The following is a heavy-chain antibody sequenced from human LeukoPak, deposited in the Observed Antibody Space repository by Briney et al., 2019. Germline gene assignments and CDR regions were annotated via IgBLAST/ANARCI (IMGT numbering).Heavy chain of an antibody. V-gene: IGHV4-59*01. CDR2: IYYSGST. Sequence: SETLSLTCTVSGGSISSYYWSWIRQPPGKGLEWIGYIYYSGSTNYNPSLKSRVTISVDTSKNQFSLKLSSVTAADTAVYYCARGPYYYGSGIHYYYYYYMDVWGKGTTVTISS. D-gene: IGHD3-10*01. CDR3: ARGPYYYGSGIHYYYYYYMDV. J-gene: IGHJ6*03. CDR1: GGSISSYY.